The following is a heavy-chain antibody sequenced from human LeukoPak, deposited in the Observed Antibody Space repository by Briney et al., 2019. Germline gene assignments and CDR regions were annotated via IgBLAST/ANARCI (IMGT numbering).Heavy chain of an antibody. CDR2: ISSSGNTI. CDR1: GFTFNNYA. J-gene: IGHJ4*02. D-gene: IGHD2-2*01. V-gene: IGHV3-48*03. Sequence: GGSLRLSCVASGFTFNNYAMSWVRQAPGKGLEWVSYISSSGNTIYYADSVKGRFTISRDNAKNSLYLQMNSLRAEDTAVYYCARGTFLDYWGQGTLVTVSS. CDR3: ARGTFLDY.